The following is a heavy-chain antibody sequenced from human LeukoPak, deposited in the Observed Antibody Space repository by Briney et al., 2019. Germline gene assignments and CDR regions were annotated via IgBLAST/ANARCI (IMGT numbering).Heavy chain of an antibody. CDR2: INHSGST. D-gene: IGHD4-23*01. J-gene: IGHJ6*02. V-gene: IGHV4-34*01. Sequence: SETLSLTCAVYGGSFSGYYWSWIRQPPGKGLEWIGEINHSGSTNYNPSLKSRVTISVDTSKNQFSLKLSSVTAADTAVYYCAGKTVVTDYYYYGMDVWGQGTTVTVSS. CDR3: AGKTVVTDYYYYGMDV. CDR1: GGSFSGYY.